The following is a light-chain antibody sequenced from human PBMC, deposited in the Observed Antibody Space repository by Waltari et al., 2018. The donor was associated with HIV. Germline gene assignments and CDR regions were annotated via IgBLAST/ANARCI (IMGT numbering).Light chain of an antibody. CDR1: ESLRHSTGRNY. V-gene: IGKV2-28*01. CDR3: LQNIRAPFA. Sequence: DVLATQFPLSLTVSPGESASISCRATESLRHSTGRNYLDWYFQRPGHTPRLLIYLASNRASGVPDRFVGGGSGTDFTLRITRVEAADVGIYFCLQNIRAPFAFGQGT. J-gene: IGKJ2*01. CDR2: LAS.